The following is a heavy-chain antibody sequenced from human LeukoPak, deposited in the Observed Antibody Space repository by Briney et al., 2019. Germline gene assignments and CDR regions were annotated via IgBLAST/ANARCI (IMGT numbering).Heavy chain of an antibody. J-gene: IGHJ4*02. D-gene: IGHD6-25*01. CDR2: IYYSGST. V-gene: IGHV4-34*01. Sequence: PSETLSLTCAVYGGSFSGYYWSWIRQPPGKGLEWIGSIYYSGSTYYNPSLKSRVTISVDTSKNQFSLKLSSVTAADTAVYYCARWAAGHQFDYWGQGTLVTVSS. CDR1: GGSFSGYY. CDR3: ARWAAGHQFDY.